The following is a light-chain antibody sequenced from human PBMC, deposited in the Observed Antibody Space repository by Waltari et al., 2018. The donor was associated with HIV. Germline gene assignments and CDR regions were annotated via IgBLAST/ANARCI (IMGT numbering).Light chain of an antibody. CDR3: QSADTSTSYDV. CDR1: AFPNQY. Sequence: SFELTPPPSLSVFPGQTTTIHCYGDAFPNQYVYCYQQKSGLDPLLIIYKDSWRPSGIPERFSASSSGTTATLTISGVQAEDEADYYCQSADTSTSYDVFGTGTKVTVL. CDR2: KDS. J-gene: IGLJ1*01. V-gene: IGLV3-25*03.